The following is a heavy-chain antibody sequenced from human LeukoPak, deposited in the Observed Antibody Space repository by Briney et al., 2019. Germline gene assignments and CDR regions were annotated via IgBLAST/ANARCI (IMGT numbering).Heavy chain of an antibody. CDR3: ARGPPRGKYYYMDV. Sequence: GGSLRFSCAASGFTFSSFDMHWVRQPTGQGLEWVSTIGTASDTYYPGSVEGRFTLSRDNAKNSLYLQMNSLTAGDTAGYYCARGPPRGKYYYMDVWGKGTTVTVSS. D-gene: IGHD1-1*01. J-gene: IGHJ6*03. CDR2: IGTASDT. V-gene: IGHV3-13*01. CDR1: GFTFSSFD.